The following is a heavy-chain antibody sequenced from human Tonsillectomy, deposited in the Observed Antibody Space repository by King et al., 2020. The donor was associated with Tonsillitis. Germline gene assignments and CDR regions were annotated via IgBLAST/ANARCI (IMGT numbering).Heavy chain of an antibody. J-gene: IGHJ4*02. CDR3: VRASGSATQVYYFDY. V-gene: IGHV5-51*01. D-gene: IGHD3-10*01. CDR1: GYSFDLYW. CDR2: SYHAESHT. Sequence: VQLVQSGAEVKKPGESLKISCKGSGYSFDLYWIGWVRQMPGKGLEWMGISYHAESHTTYSPSFQGQVTISADKSLNTAYLQWSSLEASDTAMYFCVRASGSATQVYYFDYWGQGTLVTVSS.